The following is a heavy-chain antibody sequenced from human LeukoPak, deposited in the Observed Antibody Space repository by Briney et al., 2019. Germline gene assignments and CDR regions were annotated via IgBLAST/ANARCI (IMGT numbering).Heavy chain of an antibody. V-gene: IGHV4-61*02. D-gene: IGHD3-10*01. CDR3: GRGADY. CDR1: GGSISSGSYY. Sequence: SSQTLSLTCTVSGGSISSGSYYWSWIRQPAGKGLEWIGRIYTSGSTNYNPSLKSRATISVDTSKNQFSLKLSSVTAADTAVYYCGRGADYWGQGTLVTVSS. CDR2: IYTSGST. J-gene: IGHJ4*02.